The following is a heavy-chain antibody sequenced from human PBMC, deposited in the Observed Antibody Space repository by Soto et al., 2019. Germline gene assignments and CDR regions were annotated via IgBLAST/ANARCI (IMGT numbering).Heavy chain of an antibody. V-gene: IGHV3-21*01. CDR3: ATGVMLDDAFDI. CDR2: ISSSSSYI. Sequence: NPGGSLRLSCAASGFTFSSYSMNWVRQAPGKGLEWVSSISSSSSYIYYADSVKGRFTISRDNAKNSLYLQMNSLRAEDTAVYYCATGVMLDDAFDIWGQGTMVTVSS. D-gene: IGHD2-21*01. CDR1: GFTFSSYS. J-gene: IGHJ3*02.